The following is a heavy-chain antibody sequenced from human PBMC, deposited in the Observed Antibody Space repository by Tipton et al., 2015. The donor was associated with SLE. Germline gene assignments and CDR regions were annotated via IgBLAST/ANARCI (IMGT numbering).Heavy chain of an antibody. CDR1: GFTFRSYG. V-gene: IGHV3-33*01. J-gene: IGHJ4*02. CDR3: ATEGCSGGSCYSFDY. CDR2: IWYDGSNK. D-gene: IGHD2-15*01. Sequence: SLRLSCAASGFTFRSYGMHWVRQAPGKGLEWVAVIWYDGSNKYYADSVKGRFTISRDNSKNTLYLQMNSLRAEDTAVYYCATEGCSGGSCYSFDYWGQGTLVTVSS.